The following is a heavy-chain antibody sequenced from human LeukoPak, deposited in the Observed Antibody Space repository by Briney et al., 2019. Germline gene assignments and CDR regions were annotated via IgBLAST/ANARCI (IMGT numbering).Heavy chain of an antibody. CDR2: IYYSGST. V-gene: IGHV4-61*01. J-gene: IGHJ4*02. Sequence: SETLSLTCTVSGGSISSSSYYWGWIRQPPGKGLEWIGYIYYSGSTNYNPSLKSRVTISVDTSKNQFSLELSSVTAADTAVYYCARDTKVAAAGSPPAEWGQGTLVTVSS. D-gene: IGHD6-13*01. CDR3: ARDTKVAAAGSPPAE. CDR1: GGSISSSSYY.